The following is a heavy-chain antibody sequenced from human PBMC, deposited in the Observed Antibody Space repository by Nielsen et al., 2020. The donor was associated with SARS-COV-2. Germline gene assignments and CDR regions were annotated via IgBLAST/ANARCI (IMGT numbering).Heavy chain of an antibody. Sequence: GGSLRLSCAASGFTFSSYAMSWVRQAPGKGLEWVSAISGSGGSTYYADSVKGRFTISRDNSKNTLYLQMNSLRAEDTAVYYCAKDLIRMTTLGSSLDYWGQGTLVTVSS. CDR2: ISGSGGST. CDR1: GFTFSSYA. V-gene: IGHV3-23*01. D-gene: IGHD4-11*01. J-gene: IGHJ4*02. CDR3: AKDLIRMTTLGSSLDY.